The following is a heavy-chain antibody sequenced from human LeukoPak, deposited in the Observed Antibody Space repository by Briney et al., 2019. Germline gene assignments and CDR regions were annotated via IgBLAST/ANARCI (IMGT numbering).Heavy chain of an antibody. D-gene: IGHD1-26*01. CDR1: GYTLTELS. Sequence: ASVKVSCKVSGYTLTELSKHWVRQAPGKGLEWMGGFDPEDGETIYAQKFQGRVTMTEDTSTDTAYMELSSLRSEDTAVYYCATESYSGSYLYAFDIWGQGTMVTVSS. CDR3: ATESYSGSYLYAFDI. V-gene: IGHV1-24*01. J-gene: IGHJ3*02. CDR2: FDPEDGET.